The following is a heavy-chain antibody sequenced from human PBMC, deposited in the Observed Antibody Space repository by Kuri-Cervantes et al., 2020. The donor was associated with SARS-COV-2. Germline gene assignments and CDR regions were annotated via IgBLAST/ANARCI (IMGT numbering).Heavy chain of an antibody. V-gene: IGHV1-46*01. CDR2: INPSGGST. Sequence: ASVKVSCKASEYTFTSYYMHWVRQAPGQGLEWMGIINPSGGSTSYAQKFQGRVTMTRDTSTSTVYMELSSLRSEDTAAYYCARAELTGIDYWGQGTLVTVSS. CDR1: EYTFTSYY. J-gene: IGHJ4*02. CDR3: ARAELTGIDY. D-gene: IGHD7-27*01.